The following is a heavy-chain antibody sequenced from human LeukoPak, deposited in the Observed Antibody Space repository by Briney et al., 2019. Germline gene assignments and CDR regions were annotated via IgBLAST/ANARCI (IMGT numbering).Heavy chain of an antibody. CDR1: GYAFTRYD. CDR3: ARDLRMLRGY. V-gene: IGHV1-2*02. Sequence: ASVKVSCKASGYAFTRYDIHWVRQAPGQGLEWMGWINPNSGGTNYAQKFQGRVTMTRDTSISTAYMELSRLRSDDTAVYYCARDLRMLRGYWGQGTLVTVSS. CDR2: INPNSGGT. D-gene: IGHD2-15*01. J-gene: IGHJ4*02.